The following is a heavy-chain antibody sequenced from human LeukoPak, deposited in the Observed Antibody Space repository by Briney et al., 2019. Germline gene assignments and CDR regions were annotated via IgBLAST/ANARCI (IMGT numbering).Heavy chain of an antibody. Sequence: PSETLSLTCDVSGGSISSSSYYWGWIRQPPGKRLEWIGSINYSGSTYYNPPLKSRVTISVDTSKNQFSLKLSSVTAADTAVYYCARGACGGDCYISYYYFYYMDVWGKGTTVTVSS. CDR2: INYSGST. D-gene: IGHD2-21*02. CDR1: GGSISSSSYY. J-gene: IGHJ6*03. V-gene: IGHV4-39*07. CDR3: ARGACGGDCYISYYYFYYMDV.